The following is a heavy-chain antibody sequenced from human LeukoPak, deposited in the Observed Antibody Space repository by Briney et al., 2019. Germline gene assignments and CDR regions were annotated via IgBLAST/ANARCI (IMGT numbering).Heavy chain of an antibody. J-gene: IGHJ4*02. CDR1: GGSFSGYY. D-gene: IGHD2-15*01. V-gene: IGHV4-34*01. CDR2: INHSGST. Sequence: PSETLSLTCAVYGGSFSGYYWSWIRQPPGKGLEWIGEINHSGSTNYNPSLKSRVTISVDTSKNQFSLKLSSVTAADTAVYYCAREGCSGGSCHHLYFDYWGQGTLVTVSS. CDR3: AREGCSGGSCHHLYFDY.